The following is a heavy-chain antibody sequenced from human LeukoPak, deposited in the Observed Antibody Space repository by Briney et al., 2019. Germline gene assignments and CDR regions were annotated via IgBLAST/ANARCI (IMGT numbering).Heavy chain of an antibody. CDR2: INPNSGGT. J-gene: IGHJ4*02. CDR1: RYTFIGYY. D-gene: IGHD5-24*01. Sequence: ASVKVSCMASRYTFIGYYMHWVRQAPGQGPEWMGWINPNSGGTNYAQNFEGRVTMTRDTSISTAYMELSRLTSDDTAVYYCARDGRTMASSQPYYFDSWGQGTLVTVSS. V-gene: IGHV1-2*02. CDR3: ARDGRTMASSQPYYFDS.